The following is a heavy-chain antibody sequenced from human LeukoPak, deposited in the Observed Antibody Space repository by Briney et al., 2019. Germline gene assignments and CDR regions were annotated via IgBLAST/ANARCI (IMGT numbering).Heavy chain of an antibody. CDR3: ATSYDSSGYYLYYFDY. D-gene: IGHD3-22*01. Sequence: SVKVSCKASGGTFSSYAISWVRQAPGQGLEWMGGIIPIFGTANYAQKFQGRVTITADESTSTAYMELSSLRSEDTAVYYCATSYDSSGYYLYYFDYWGQGTLVTVSS. J-gene: IGHJ4*02. CDR1: GGTFSSYA. CDR2: IIPIFGTA. V-gene: IGHV1-69*13.